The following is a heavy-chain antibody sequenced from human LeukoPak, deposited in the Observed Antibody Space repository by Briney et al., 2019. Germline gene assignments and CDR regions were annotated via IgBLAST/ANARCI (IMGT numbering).Heavy chain of an antibody. Sequence: PSETLSLTCTVSGGSISSYYWSWIRQPPGKGLEWIGYIYYSGSTNYNPSLKSRVTISVDTSKNQFSLKLSSVTAADTAVYYCARLRYSYGIGVKDYYMDVWGKGTTVTVSS. D-gene: IGHD5-18*01. CDR3: ARLRYSYGIGVKDYYMDV. V-gene: IGHV4-59*12. CDR2: IYYSGST. CDR1: GGSISSYY. J-gene: IGHJ6*03.